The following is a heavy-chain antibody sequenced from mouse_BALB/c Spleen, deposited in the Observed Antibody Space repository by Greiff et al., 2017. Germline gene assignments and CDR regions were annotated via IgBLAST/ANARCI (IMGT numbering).Heavy chain of an antibody. CDR1: GYSITSDYA. V-gene: IGHV3-2*02. D-gene: IGHD2-3*01. CDR2: ISYSGST. Sequence: EVKLLESGPGLVKPSQSLSLTCTVTGYSITSDYAWNWIRQFPGNKLEWMGYISYSGSTSYNPSLKSRISITRDTSKNQFFLQLNSVTTEDTATYYCARSQDHKLRWYAMDYWGQGTSVTVSS. J-gene: IGHJ4*01. CDR3: ARSQDHKLRWYAMDY.